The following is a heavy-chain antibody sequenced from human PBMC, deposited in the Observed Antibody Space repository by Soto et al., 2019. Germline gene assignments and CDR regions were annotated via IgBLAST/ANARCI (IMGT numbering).Heavy chain of an antibody. Sequence: GESLKISCEASGYSFTSYWIGWVRQMPGKGLEWMGIIYPGDSDTRYSPSFQGQVTISADKSISTAYLQWSSLKASDTAMYYCARQVITFGGVIVRMDVWGQGTTVTVSS. D-gene: IGHD3-16*02. CDR3: ARQVITFGGVIVRMDV. J-gene: IGHJ6*02. CDR1: GYSFTSYW. V-gene: IGHV5-51*01. CDR2: IYPGDSDT.